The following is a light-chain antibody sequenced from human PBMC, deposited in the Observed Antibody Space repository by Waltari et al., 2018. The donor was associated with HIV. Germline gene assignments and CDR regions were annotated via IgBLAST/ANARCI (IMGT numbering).Light chain of an antibody. CDR3: HQYDALPET. Sequence: EIVLTQSPGTLSLSPGDGATLSCKASEAISSSHLAWYQLKPRQAPRLLIYGASVRAADVPDRFSGLAFGADFTLAITRLEPDDFAVYFCHQYDALPETFGQGT. CDR1: EAISSSH. V-gene: IGKV3-20*01. J-gene: IGKJ1*01. CDR2: GAS.